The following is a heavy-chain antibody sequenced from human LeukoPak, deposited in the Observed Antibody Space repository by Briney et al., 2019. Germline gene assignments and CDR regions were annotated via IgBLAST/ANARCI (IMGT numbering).Heavy chain of an antibody. CDR1: GYMFTGYQ. D-gene: IGHD2-2*01. V-gene: IGHV1-2*02. J-gene: IGHJ5*02. CDR2: INPNSGGT. CDR3: ARARGYCSNSNCFGWFDP. Sequence: ASVKVSCKASGYMFTGYQMHWVRQAPGQGLEWMGWINPNSGGTNYAQKFQGRVTMTRDTSISTAYMELSSLRSDDTAVYYCARARGYCSNSNCFGWFDPWGQGTLVSVSS.